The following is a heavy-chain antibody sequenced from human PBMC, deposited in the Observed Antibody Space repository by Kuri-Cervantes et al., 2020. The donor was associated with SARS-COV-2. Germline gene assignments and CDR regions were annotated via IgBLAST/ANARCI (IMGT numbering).Heavy chain of an antibody. V-gene: IGHV3-48*04. CDR2: ISSSGSTI. CDR1: GFTVSSNY. CDR3: TSSSCLLLCGYYDMDV. J-gene: IGHJ6*02. D-gene: IGHD6-13*01. Sequence: EALKIPCAASGFTVSSNYMSLVRQAPGKGLELVSSISSSGSTIFYADPVKGRFTISRDNAKNSLYQQKNSLSAEDRDVCYCTSSSCLLLCGYYDMDVWGQGTTVTVSS.